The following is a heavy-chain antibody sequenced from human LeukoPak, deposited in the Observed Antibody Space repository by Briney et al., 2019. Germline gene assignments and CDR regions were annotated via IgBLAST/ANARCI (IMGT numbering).Heavy chain of an antibody. V-gene: IGHV3-66*01. D-gene: IGHD1-26*01. CDR2: IYSGGNT. CDR1: GFTVSSNF. CDR3: ARRWYTGTYYYFDL. J-gene: IGHJ4*02. Sequence: GGSLRLSCAASGFTVSSNFMSWVRQAPGKGLECVSVIYSGGNTYYADSVKGRFTISRVNAKSTLYLEMDSLRAEDTAIYYCARRWYTGTYYYFDLWGQGTLVTVSS.